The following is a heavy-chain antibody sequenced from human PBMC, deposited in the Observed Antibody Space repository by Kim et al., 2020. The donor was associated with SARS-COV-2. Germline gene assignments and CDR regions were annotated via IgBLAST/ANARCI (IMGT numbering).Heavy chain of an antibody. V-gene: IGHV4-34*01. CDR2: INHSGST. Sequence: SETLSLTCAVYGGSFSGYYWSWIRQPPGKGLEWIGEINHSGSTNYNPSLKSRVTISVDTSKNQFSLKLSSVTAADTAVYYCARDGTKGWFDPWGQGTLVT. J-gene: IGHJ5*02. CDR3: ARDGTKGWFDP. D-gene: IGHD2-2*01. CDR1: GGSFSGYY.